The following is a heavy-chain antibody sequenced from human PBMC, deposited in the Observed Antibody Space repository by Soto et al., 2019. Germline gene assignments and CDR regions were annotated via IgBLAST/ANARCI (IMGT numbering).Heavy chain of an antibody. Sequence: QVQLQESGPGLVKPSETLSLTCTVSGGSISSYYWGWIRQPPGKGLEWIGYVYYSGSTNYNPSLKTRVTISVHTYKNRFSLKLAPVTSADTAVYFCAKVNDFWTGYFSPNWRDPWGQGTLVTVSS. CDR1: GGSISSYY. V-gene: IGHV4-59*01. D-gene: IGHD3-3*01. CDR2: VYYSGST. CDR3: AKVNDFWTGYFSPNWRDP. J-gene: IGHJ5*02.